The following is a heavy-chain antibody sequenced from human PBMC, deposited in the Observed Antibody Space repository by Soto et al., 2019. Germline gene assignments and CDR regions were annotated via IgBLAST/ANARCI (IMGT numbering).Heavy chain of an antibody. Sequence: GGSLRLSCAASGFTFSSYAMSWVRQAPGKGLEWVSAISGSGGSTYYADSVKGRFTISRDNSKNTLYLQMNSLRAEDTAVYYCAKGRERYFDWLSLDRDAFDIWGQGTMVTVSS. CDR2: ISGSGGST. V-gene: IGHV3-23*01. D-gene: IGHD3-9*01. CDR1: GFTFSSYA. CDR3: AKGRERYFDWLSLDRDAFDI. J-gene: IGHJ3*02.